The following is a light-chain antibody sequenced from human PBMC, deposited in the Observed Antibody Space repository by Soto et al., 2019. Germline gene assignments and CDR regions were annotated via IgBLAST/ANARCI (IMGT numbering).Light chain of an antibody. CDR3: ATWDDGLNGPLFV. V-gene: IGLV1-44*01. CDR2: GNI. Sequence: QSVLTQPPSASGTPGQRVTISCSGGSSNIGSNPVNWYQQLPGTAPKLLIYGNIVRPSGVPDRFSGSKSGTSASLAISGLQSEEEVKYYWATWDDGLNGPLFVFGPGTNLTAL. J-gene: IGLJ1*01. CDR1: SSNIGSNP.